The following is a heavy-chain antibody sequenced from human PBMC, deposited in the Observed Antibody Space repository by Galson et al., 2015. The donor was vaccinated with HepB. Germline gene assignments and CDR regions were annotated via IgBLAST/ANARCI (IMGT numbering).Heavy chain of an antibody. CDR1: GFTFNYYF. Sequence: SLRLSCAASGFTFNYYFMNWVRQAPGKGLEWVSSISSSSGYIYYADSVRGRFTISRDNAKNSLSLQMNSLRAEDTAVYYCARHLAAVGTDYYYYGMDVWGQGTTVTVSS. CDR2: ISSSSGYI. CDR3: ARHLAAVGTDYYYYGMDV. V-gene: IGHV3-21*01. J-gene: IGHJ6*02. D-gene: IGHD6-13*01.